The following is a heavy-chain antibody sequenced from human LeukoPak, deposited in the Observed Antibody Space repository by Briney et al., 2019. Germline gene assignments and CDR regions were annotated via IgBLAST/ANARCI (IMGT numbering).Heavy chain of an antibody. Sequence: SETLSLTCTVSGGSISSYYWSWIRQPPGKGLEWIGYIYYSGSTNYNPSLKSRVTISVDTSKNQSSLKLSSVTAADTAVYYCARDGPSGDSSGYYYNWFDPWGQGTLVTVSS. CDR1: GGSISSYY. J-gene: IGHJ5*02. V-gene: IGHV4-59*01. CDR2: IYYSGST. D-gene: IGHD3-22*01. CDR3: ARDGPSGDSSGYYYNWFDP.